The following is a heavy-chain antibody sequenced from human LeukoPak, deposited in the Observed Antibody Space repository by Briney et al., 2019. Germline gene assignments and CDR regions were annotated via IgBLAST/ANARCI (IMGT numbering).Heavy chain of an antibody. CDR2: TSSSDAGT. Sequence: RGSLRLSCAASGFTFSSDEMNWVRQAPRKRLEWGAATSSSDAGTYQADSVRGRFTISRNNSKNTLHLQMNLRTSREPAVYFCAKPPVTSCRGAYCYPFDSWGQGTLVTVSS. J-gene: IGHJ4*02. CDR1: GFTFSSDE. CDR3: AKPPVTSCRGAYCYPFDS. D-gene: IGHD2-21*01. V-gene: IGHV3-23*01.